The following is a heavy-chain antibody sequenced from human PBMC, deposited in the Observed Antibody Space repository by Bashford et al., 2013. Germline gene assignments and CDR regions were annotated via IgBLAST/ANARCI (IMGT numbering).Heavy chain of an antibody. V-gene: IGHV5-51*01. Sequence: WVRQMPGKGPEWMGIIYPGASDTRYSPSFQGQVTISADKSISTAYLQWSSLKASDTAMYYCASLEILDDILTGTSDYWGQGTLVTVSS. J-gene: IGHJ4*02. CDR3: ASLEILDDILTGTSDY. D-gene: IGHD3-9*01. CDR2: IYPGASDT.